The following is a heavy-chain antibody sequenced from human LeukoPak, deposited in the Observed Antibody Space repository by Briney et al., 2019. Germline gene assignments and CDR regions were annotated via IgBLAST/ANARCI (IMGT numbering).Heavy chain of an antibody. CDR1: GYTFITYY. CDR2: INPSSGST. Sequence: ASVKVSCEASGYTFITYYMHWVRQAPGHGLEWMGVINPSSGSTSYAQKFQDRVTMTRDTSTSTVYMELSSLRSEDTAVYYCAREEGYWGQGTLVTVSS. J-gene: IGHJ4*02. V-gene: IGHV1-46*01. CDR3: AREEGY.